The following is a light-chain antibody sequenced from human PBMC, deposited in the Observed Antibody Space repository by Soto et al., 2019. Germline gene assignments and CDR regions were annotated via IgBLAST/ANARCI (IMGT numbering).Light chain of an antibody. CDR1: QSISSW. Sequence: DIEMTQSPSTLSASVGDRVTITCRASQSISSWLAWYQQKPGKAPKLLIYKASSLESVVPSRFSGSGSGTEFTLTISSLQPDDFATYYCQQYNSYPTFGQGTKVDIK. J-gene: IGKJ1*01. CDR2: KAS. CDR3: QQYNSYPT. V-gene: IGKV1-5*03.